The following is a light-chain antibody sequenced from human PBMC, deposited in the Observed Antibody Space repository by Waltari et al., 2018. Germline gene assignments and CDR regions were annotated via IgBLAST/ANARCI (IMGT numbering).Light chain of an antibody. V-gene: IGLV2-14*01. CDR1: SSDVRGYTD. CDR3: SSYRANSPVV. J-gene: IGLJ2*01. Sequence: QSALTPPSSLSVSPGQSITISCTGTSSDVRGYTDVAWYQHHPGKTPKLIIYEVTNRPSGLSGRFSGSKSGNTASLTISGLQAEDEADYYCSSYRANSPVVFGGGTKLTVL. CDR2: EVT.